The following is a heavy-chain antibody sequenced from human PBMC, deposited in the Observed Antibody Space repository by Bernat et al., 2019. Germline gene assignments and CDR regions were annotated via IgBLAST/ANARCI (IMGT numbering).Heavy chain of an antibody. V-gene: IGHV3-53*04. CDR1: GFTVSSNY. CDR3: ARDSGYSSSWSYFDY. J-gene: IGHJ4*02. Sequence: EVQLVESGGGLVQPGGSLRLSCAASGFTVSSNYMSWVHQAPGKGLEWVSVIYSGGSTYYADSVKGRFTISRDNSKNTLYLQMNSLRAEDTAVYYCARDSGYSSSWSYFDYWGQGTLVTVSS. D-gene: IGHD6-13*01. CDR2: IYSGGST.